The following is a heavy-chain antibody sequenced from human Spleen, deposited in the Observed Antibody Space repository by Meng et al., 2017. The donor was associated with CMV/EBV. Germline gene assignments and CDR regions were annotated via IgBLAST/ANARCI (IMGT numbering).Heavy chain of an antibody. CDR1: GGTFSSYA. CDR3: ARGLMYSGSYTDAFDI. CDR2: IIPIFGTA. J-gene: IGHJ3*02. Sequence: SVKVSCKASGGTFSSYAISWVRQAPGQGLEWMGGIIPIFGTANYAQKFQGRVTITTDESTSTAYMELSSLRSEDTAVYYCARGLMYSGSYTDAFDIWGQGTIVTVSS. D-gene: IGHD1-26*01. V-gene: IGHV1-69*05.